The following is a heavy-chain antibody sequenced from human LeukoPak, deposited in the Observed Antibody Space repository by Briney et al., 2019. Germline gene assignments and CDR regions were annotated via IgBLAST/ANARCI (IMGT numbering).Heavy chain of an antibody. J-gene: IGHJ4*02. CDR1: GFAFSSYS. CDR3: AKVSTVYY. D-gene: IGHD5/OR15-5a*01. CDR2: ITGSGGST. V-gene: IGHV3-23*01. Sequence: GGSLRLSCAASGFAFSSYSMTWVRQAPGKGLEWVSAITGSGGSTYYADSVKGRFTISRDNSKNTLYLQMNSLRAEDTAVYYCAKVSTVYYWGQGTLVTVSS.